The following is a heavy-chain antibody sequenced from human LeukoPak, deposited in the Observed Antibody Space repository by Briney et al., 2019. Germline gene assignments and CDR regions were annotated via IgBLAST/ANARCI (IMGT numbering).Heavy chain of an antibody. CDR2: TYYRSKWYS. Sequence: SQTLSLTCAISGDRVSSNSAAWNWIRQSPSRGLEWLGRTYYRSKWYSRYALSVKSRITINPDTSKNQFSLQLNSVTPDDTAVYYCARGGSYPLDYWGQGTLVTVSS. V-gene: IGHV6-1*01. J-gene: IGHJ4*02. CDR3: ARGGSYPLDY. D-gene: IGHD1-26*01. CDR1: GDRVSSNSAA.